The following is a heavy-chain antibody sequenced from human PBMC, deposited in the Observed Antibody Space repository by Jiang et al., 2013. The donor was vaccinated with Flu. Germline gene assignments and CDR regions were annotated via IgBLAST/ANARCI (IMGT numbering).Heavy chain of an antibody. V-gene: IGHV5-51*01. Sequence: GAEVKKPGESLKISCKGSGYSFTSYWIGWVRQMPGKGLEWMGIIYPGDSDTRYSPSFRGQVTISADKSISTAYLQWSSLKASDTAMYYCARQGAVTTFDYDTQEYYYYGMDVWGQGTTVTVSS. CDR3: ARQGAVTTFDYDTQEYYYYGMDV. CDR2: IYPGDSDT. J-gene: IGHJ6*02. CDR1: GYSFTSYW. D-gene: IGHD4-17*01.